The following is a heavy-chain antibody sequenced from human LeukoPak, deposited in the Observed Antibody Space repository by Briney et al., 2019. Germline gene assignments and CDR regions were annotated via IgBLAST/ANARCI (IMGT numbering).Heavy chain of an antibody. CDR1: GGPISSGSYY. CDR2: IYTSGST. D-gene: IGHD2-21*01. CDR3: ARGRTSILWWGFDY. Sequence: PSQTLSLTCTVSGGPISSGSYYWSWIRQPAGKGLEWIGRIYTSGSTNYNPSLKSRVTISVDTSKNQFSLKLSSVTAADTAVYYCARGRTSILWWGFDYWGQGTLVTVSS. V-gene: IGHV4-61*02. J-gene: IGHJ4*02.